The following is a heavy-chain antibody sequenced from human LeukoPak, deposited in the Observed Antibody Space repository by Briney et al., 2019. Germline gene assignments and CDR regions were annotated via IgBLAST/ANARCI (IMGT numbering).Heavy chain of an antibody. J-gene: IGHJ4*02. V-gene: IGHV3-74*01. D-gene: IGHD2-21*01. CDR3: ARGGFGIVVVSAIDY. CDR1: GFTFRNYW. CDR2: INSDGSST. Sequence: GGSLRLSCAASGFTFRNYWMHWVRQAPGKGLVWVSRINSDGSSTTYADSVKGGFTMSRDNAKNTLYLQMNSLRAEDTAVYYCARGGFGIVVVSAIDYWGQGTRVTVSS.